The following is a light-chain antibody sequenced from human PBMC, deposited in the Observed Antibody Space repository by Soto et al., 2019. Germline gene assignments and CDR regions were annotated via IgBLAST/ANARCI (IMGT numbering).Light chain of an antibody. CDR1: QGIAPY. J-gene: IGKJ4*01. Sequence: QMTQSPSSLSAFVGDRVTITCRASQGIAPYLAWFQQKPGKVPKLLIYATSTLQSGVPSRFSGSGSGTDFTITSNSLQPEDVGTYYCQKYNSAPLTFGGGTKVEIK. CDR3: QKYNSAPLT. V-gene: IGKV1-27*01. CDR2: ATS.